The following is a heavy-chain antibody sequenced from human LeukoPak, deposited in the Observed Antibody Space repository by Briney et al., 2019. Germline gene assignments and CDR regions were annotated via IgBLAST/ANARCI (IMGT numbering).Heavy chain of an antibody. CDR1: GGTFSSYA. D-gene: IGHD6-6*01. CDR3: ARGRKYSSSSGGYYYYMDV. J-gene: IGHJ6*03. V-gene: IGHV1-69*13. CDR2: IIPIFGTA. Sequence: SVKVSCKASGGTFSSYAISWVRQAPGQGLEWMGGIIPIFGTANYAQKFQGRVTITADESTSTAYMELSSLRSEDTAVYYCARGRKYSSSSGGYYYYMDVWGKGTTVTVSS.